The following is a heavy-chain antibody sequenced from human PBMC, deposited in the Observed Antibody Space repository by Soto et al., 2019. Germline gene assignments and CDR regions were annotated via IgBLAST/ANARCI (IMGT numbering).Heavy chain of an antibody. Sequence: SETLSLACAVYGGSFSGYYWSWIRQPPGKGLEWIGEINHSGSTNYNPSFKSRVTISVDTSKNQFSLKLSSVTAADTAVYYCARGSDTPYYFDYWGQGTLVTVSS. CDR1: GGSFSGYY. CDR2: INHSGST. V-gene: IGHV4-34*01. CDR3: ARGSDTPYYFDY. J-gene: IGHJ4*02. D-gene: IGHD5-18*01.